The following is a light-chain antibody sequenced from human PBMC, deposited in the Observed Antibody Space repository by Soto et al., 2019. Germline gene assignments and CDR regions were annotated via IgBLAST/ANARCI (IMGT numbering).Light chain of an antibody. CDR2: EGS. J-gene: IGLJ1*01. V-gene: IGLV2-23*01. CDR1: SSDVGSYNL. CDR3: CSYAGSSTSV. Sequence: QSVLTQPASVSGSPGQSITISCTGTSSDVGSYNLVSWYQQHPGKAPKLMIYEGSKRPSGVSNRFSGSKSGNTASLTISGLQAEDEADYYCCSYAGSSTSVFGT.